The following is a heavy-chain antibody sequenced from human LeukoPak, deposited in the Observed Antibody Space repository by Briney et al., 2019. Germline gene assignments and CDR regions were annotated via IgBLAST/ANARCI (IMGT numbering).Heavy chain of an antibody. J-gene: IGHJ4*02. CDR1: GFTFSSYG. CDR2: IRYDGSNK. V-gene: IGHV3-30*02. CDR3: AKPRYQLPIFDY. D-gene: IGHD2-2*01. Sequence: PGESLKISCAASGFTFSSYGMHWVRQAPGKGLEWVAFIRYDGSNKYYADSVKGRFTISRDNSKNTLYLQMNSLRAEDTAVYYCAKPRYQLPIFDYWGQGTLVTVSS.